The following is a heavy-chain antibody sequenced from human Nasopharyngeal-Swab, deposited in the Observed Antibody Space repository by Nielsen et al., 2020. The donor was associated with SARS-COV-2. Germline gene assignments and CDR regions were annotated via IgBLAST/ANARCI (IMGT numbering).Heavy chain of an antibody. CDR1: GFTFSSYS. CDR2: ISSSSSYI. CDR3: ASYVAGTPTYYYYMDV. D-gene: IGHD1/OR15-1a*01. J-gene: IGHJ6*03. V-gene: IGHV3-21*01. Sequence: GGSLRLSCAASGFTFSSYSMNWVRQAPGKGLEWVSSISSSSSYIYYADSVKGRFTISRDNAKNSLYLQMNSLRAEDTAVYYCASYVAGTPTYYYYMDVWGKGTTVTVSS.